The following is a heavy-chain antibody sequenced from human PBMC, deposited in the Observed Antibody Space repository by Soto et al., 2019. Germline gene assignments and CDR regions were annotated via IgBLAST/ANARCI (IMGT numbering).Heavy chain of an antibody. CDR3: ARGTTGYDSSGALDY. Sequence: QVQLQESGPGLVKPSGTLSLTCAVSGGSISSSNWWSWVRQPPGKGLEWIGEIYHSGSTNYNPSLKSGATISVDKSKPQFSLKLSSVTAADTAGYYGARGTTGYDSSGALDYWGQGTLVTVSS. CDR2: IYHSGST. CDR1: GGSISSSNW. V-gene: IGHV4-4*02. D-gene: IGHD3-22*01. J-gene: IGHJ4*02.